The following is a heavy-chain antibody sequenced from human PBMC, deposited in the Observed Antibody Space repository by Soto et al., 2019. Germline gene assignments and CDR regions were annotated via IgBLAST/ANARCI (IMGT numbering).Heavy chain of an antibody. CDR1: GFTVSSNY. CDR2: SYSGGST. V-gene: IGHV3-53*01. D-gene: IGHD2-15*01. J-gene: IGHJ3*02. CDR3: AREGGYCSGGSCYDAFDI. Sequence: EVQLVESGGGLIQPGGSLRLSCAASGFTVSSNYMSWVRQAPGKGLEWVSVSYSGGSTYYADSVKGRFTISRDNSKNTLYLQMNSLRAEDTAVYYCAREGGYCSGGSCYDAFDIWGQGTMVTVSS.